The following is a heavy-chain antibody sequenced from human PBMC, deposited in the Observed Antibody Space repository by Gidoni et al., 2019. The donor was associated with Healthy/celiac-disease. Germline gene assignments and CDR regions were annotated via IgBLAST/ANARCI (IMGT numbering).Heavy chain of an antibody. CDR1: GFTFSSYA. Sequence: EVQLVESGGGLVQPGGSLRLSCAASGFTFSSYAMSWVRQAPGKGREWVSAISGSGGSTYYADSVKGRFTISRDNSKNTLYLQMNSLRAEDTAVYYCATTYYDILTGRMGYFDLWGRGTLVTVSS. D-gene: IGHD3-9*01. CDR3: ATTYYDILTGRMGYFDL. CDR2: ISGSGGST. J-gene: IGHJ2*01. V-gene: IGHV3-23*04.